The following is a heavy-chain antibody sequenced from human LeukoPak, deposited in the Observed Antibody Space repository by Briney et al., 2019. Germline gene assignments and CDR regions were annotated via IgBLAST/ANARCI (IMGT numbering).Heavy chain of an antibody. J-gene: IGHJ2*01. CDR1: GYSISSGYY. V-gene: IGHV4-38-2*02. Sequence: SETLSLTCTVSGYSISSGYYWGWIRQPPGKGLEWIGSIYHSGSTYYNPSLKSRVTISVDTSKNQFSLKLSSVTAADTAVYYCARDLIPDYGDYGESKNYWYFDLWGRGTLVTVSS. D-gene: IGHD4-17*01. CDR2: IYHSGST. CDR3: ARDLIPDYGDYGESKNYWYFDL.